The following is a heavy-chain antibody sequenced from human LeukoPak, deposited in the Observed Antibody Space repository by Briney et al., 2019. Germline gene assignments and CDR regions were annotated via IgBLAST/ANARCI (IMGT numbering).Heavy chain of an antibody. D-gene: IGHD3-10*01. CDR3: ASGGSCYRYGKIDS. CDR1: GFTFSKYW. V-gene: IGHV3-7*01. CDR2: IIQEGRQT. Sequence: PGESLTLSCAPSGFTFSKYWVNWVRPAPRKGPEWEANIIQEGRQTNHVDSVKGRFTISRENPKNSLSHQTNSVRGKRTGVSYRASGGSCYRYGKIDSWGQGMLVTVSS. J-gene: IGHJ4*02.